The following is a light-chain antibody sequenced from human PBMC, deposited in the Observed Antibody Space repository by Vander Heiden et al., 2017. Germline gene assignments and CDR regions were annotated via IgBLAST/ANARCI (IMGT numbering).Light chain of an antibody. CDR2: WAS. Sequence: IVMTQPPDSLPVSLGERATINCKSSQSVLYSSNNKNYLAWYQQKPGQPPRLLIYWASTRESGVPDRFSGSGSGTDFTLTISSLQAEDVAVYYCQQYYSTPLYTFGQGTKVEIK. J-gene: IGKJ2*01. CDR1: QSVLYSSNNKNY. CDR3: QQYYSTPLYT. V-gene: IGKV4-1*01.